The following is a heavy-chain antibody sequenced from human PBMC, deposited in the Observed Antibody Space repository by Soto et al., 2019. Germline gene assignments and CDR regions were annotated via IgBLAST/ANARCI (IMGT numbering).Heavy chain of an antibody. CDR3: TTDPSKASRSLLPYYYYGMDV. CDR2: IKSKTDGGTT. V-gene: IGHV3-15*07. CDR1: GFTFSNAW. Sequence: GGSLRLSCAASGFTFSNAWMNWVRQAPGKGLEWVGRIKSKTDGGTTAYAAPVKGRLTISRDDSKNTLYLQMNSLKTEDTAVYYCTTDPSKASRSLLPYYYYGMDVWGQGTTVTVSS. J-gene: IGHJ6*02. D-gene: IGHD3-3*01.